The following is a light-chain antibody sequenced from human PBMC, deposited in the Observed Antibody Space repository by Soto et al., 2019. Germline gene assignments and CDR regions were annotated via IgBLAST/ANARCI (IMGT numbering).Light chain of an antibody. J-gene: IGKJ4*01. CDR1: QSVRSNY. Sequence: EIVLTQSPGTLSLSPGERATLSCRASQSVRSNYLAWYQQKPGQAPRLLIYGASSRATGIPDRFSGSGSGTDFSLTISRLEPEDFALYHCHQYGTSPLTFGGGTKVEIK. CDR3: HQYGTSPLT. V-gene: IGKV3-20*01. CDR2: GAS.